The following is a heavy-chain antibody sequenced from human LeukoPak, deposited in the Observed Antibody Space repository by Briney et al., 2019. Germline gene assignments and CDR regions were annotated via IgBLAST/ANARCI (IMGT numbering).Heavy chain of an antibody. V-gene: IGHV3-13*01. Sequence: GGSLRLSCAAPGFTFSSYDMHWVRQATGKGLEWISTIGTAADTYYPGSVKGRFTISRDNAKNSLFLQMNSLRAGDTAVYYCARGDPRSYGGGQYYFDYWGQGTLVTVSS. CDR2: IGTAADT. J-gene: IGHJ4*02. CDR1: GFTFSSYD. CDR3: ARGDPRSYGGGQYYFDY. D-gene: IGHD1-26*01.